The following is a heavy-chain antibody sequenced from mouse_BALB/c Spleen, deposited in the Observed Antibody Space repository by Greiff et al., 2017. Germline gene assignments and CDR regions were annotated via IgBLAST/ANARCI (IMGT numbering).Heavy chain of an antibody. V-gene: IGHV1S29*02. Sequence: EVKLMESGPELVKPGASVKISCKASGYTFTDYNMHWVKQSHGKSLEWIGYIYPYNGGTGYNQKFKSKATLTVDNSSSTAYMELRSLTSEDSAVYYCARYPYYGNYGDYWGQGTTLTVSS. D-gene: IGHD2-1*01. CDR3: ARYPYYGNYGDY. CDR2: IYPYNGGT. CDR1: GYTFTDYN. J-gene: IGHJ2*01.